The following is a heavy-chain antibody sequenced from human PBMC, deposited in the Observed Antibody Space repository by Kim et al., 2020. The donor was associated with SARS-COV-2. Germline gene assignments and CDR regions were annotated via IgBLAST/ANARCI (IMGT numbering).Heavy chain of an antibody. J-gene: IGHJ3*02. CDR2: IIPLFGSA. CDR1: GGTFSSYA. CDR3: ARVRGYCTSTSCYAGAFDI. Sequence: SVKVSCKASGGTFSSYAISWVRQAPGQGLEWMGGIIPLFGSANYAQNFQGRVTITADKSTSAAYLELSSLRFEDSAVYYCARVRGYCTSTSCYAGAFDIWGQGTMVTVSS. V-gene: IGHV1-69*06. D-gene: IGHD2-2*01.